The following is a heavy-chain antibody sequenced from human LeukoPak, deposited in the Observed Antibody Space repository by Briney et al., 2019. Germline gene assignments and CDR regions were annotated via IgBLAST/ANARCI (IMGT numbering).Heavy chain of an antibody. CDR3: ARSRIVGALRAFDI. J-gene: IGHJ3*02. Sequence: SETLSLTCTVSGGSISSYYWSWIRQHPGKGLEWIGYIYYSGSTNYNPSLKSRVTISVDTSKNQFSLKLSSVTAADTAVYYCARSRIVGALRAFDIWGQGTMVTVSS. V-gene: IGHV4-59*01. CDR2: IYYSGST. D-gene: IGHD1-26*01. CDR1: GGSISSYY.